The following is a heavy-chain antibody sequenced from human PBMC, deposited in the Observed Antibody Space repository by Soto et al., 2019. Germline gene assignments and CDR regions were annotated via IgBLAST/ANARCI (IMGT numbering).Heavy chain of an antibody. CDR3: ARGGGCSGGSCALNWFDP. V-gene: IGHV4-59*01. J-gene: IGHJ5*02. CDR1: GGSISSYY. D-gene: IGHD2-15*01. CDR2: IYYSGST. Sequence: PSETLSLTCTVSGGSISSYYWSWIRQPPGKGLEWIGYIYYSGSTNYNPSLESRLTISVDTSKNQFSLKLSSVTAADTAVYYCARGGGCSGGSCALNWFDPWGQGTLVTVSS.